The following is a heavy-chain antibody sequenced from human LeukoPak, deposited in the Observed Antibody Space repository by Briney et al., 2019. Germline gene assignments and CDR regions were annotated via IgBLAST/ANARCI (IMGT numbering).Heavy chain of an antibody. D-gene: IGHD2-21*01. CDR1: GLSFSNYA. CDR2: IGGTGGNI. V-gene: IGHV3-23*01. CDR3: ARDNYSYRLDV. J-gene: IGHJ4*02. Sequence: GGSLRLSCAASGLSFSNYAMYWVRQAPGKGLEWVSAIGGTGGNIFYTDSVKGRFTISRDNSKNTLYLYMNSLRADDTAIYYCARDNYSYRLDVWGQGTLVTVSS.